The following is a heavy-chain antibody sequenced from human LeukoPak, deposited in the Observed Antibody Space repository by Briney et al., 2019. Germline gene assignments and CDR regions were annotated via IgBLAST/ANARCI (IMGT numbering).Heavy chain of an antibody. J-gene: IGHJ4*02. CDR2: IYYSGST. D-gene: IGHD6-13*01. CDR3: AGVDGSSWYYFDY. V-gene: IGHV4-39*07. CDR1: GGSISSSSYY. Sequence: PSETLSLTCTVYGGSISSSSYYWGWIRQPPGKGLEWNVSIYYSGSTYYTPSRKSRITISVDTSKNQFSLKLSSVPAADTAVYYCAGVDGSSWYYFDYWGQGTLVTVSS.